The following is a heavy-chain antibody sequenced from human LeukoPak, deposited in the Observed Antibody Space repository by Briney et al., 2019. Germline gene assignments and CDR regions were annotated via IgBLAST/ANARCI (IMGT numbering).Heavy chain of an antibody. CDR1: GGSFSGYY. V-gene: IGHV4-34*01. CDR2: INHSGST. CDR3: ARGTLYCSSTSCYKRRFDP. J-gene: IGHJ5*02. D-gene: IGHD2-2*02. Sequence: SETLSLTCAVYGGSFSGYYWSWVRQPPGKGLEWIGEINHSGSTNYNPSLKRRETISVDTSKNQFSLKLSSVTAADTAVYYCARGTLYCSSTSCYKRRFDPWGQGTLVTVSS.